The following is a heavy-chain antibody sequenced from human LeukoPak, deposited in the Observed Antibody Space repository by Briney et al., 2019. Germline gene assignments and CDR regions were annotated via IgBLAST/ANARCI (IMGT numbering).Heavy chain of an antibody. CDR3: ARDTYHMDV. V-gene: IGHV3-69-1*01. CDR2: ISSSSTI. Sequence: GGSLRLSCTASGFTFGDYAMSWFRQAPGKGLEWVSYISSSSTIYYADSVKGRFTISRDNAKNSLYLQMNSLRAEDTAVYYCARDTYHMDVWGKGTTVTVSS. J-gene: IGHJ6*03. CDR1: GFTFGDYA.